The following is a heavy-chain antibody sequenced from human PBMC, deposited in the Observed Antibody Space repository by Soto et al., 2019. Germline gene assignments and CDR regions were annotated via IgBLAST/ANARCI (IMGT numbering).Heavy chain of an antibody. J-gene: IGHJ5*02. D-gene: IGHD6-13*01. CDR1: GFTFSSYA. CDR2: ISYDGSNK. CDR3: ARGNGSSWYGGWFDP. V-gene: IGHV3-30-3*01. Sequence: QVQLVESGGGVVQPGGSLRLSCAASGFTFSSYAMHWVRQAPGKGLEWVAVISYDGSNKYYADSVKGRFTISRDNSKNTLYLQMNSRRAEDTAVYYCARGNGSSWYGGWFDPWGQGTLVTVSS.